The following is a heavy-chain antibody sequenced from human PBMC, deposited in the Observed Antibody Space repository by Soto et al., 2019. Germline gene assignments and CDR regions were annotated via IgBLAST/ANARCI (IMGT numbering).Heavy chain of an antibody. CDR2: IIPIFGTA. CDR3: ARCLCSSTSCYTGRNGIDV. CDR1: GGTFSSYA. J-gene: IGHJ6*02. V-gene: IGHV1-69*06. D-gene: IGHD2-2*02. Sequence: QVQLVQFGAEVKKPGSSVKVSCKASGGTFSSYAISWVRQAPGQGLEWMGGIIPIFGTANYAQKFQGRVTITADKSTSTAYMELSSLRSEDTAVYYWARCLCSSTSCYTGRNGIDVWGQGTTVTVSS.